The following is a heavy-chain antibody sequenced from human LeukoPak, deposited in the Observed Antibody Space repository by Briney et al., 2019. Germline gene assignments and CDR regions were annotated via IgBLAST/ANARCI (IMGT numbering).Heavy chain of an antibody. Sequence: GGSLRLSCAASGFTFSDYAMSWVRQAPGKGLEWVSSISSSSSYIYYADSVKGRFTISRDNSKNTLYLQMNSLRAEDTAVYYCAKDILVSYGVIDYWGQGTLVTVSS. CDR1: GFTFSDYA. CDR2: ISSSSSYI. D-gene: IGHD5-18*01. J-gene: IGHJ4*02. CDR3: AKDILVSYGVIDY. V-gene: IGHV3-23*01.